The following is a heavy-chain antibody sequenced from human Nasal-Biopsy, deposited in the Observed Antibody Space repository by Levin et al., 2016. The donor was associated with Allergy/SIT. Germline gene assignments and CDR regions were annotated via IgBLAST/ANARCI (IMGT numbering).Heavy chain of an antibody. Sequence: GESLKISCSATGFNFGSYSMHWVRQTPGKRLEYVSSISSDGEKTVYSDAARGRFTISRDNSKNTLYLQMTGLRSEDTAVYFCVKFIMDFVTYYFDSWGHGTLVTVSS. J-gene: IGHJ4*01. CDR2: ISSDGEKT. D-gene: IGHD2-2*03. V-gene: IGHV3-64D*08. CDR3: VKFIMDFVTYYFDS. CDR1: GFNFGSYS.